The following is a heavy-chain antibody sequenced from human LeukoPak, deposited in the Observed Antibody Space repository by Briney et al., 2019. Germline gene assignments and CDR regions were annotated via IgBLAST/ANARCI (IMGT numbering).Heavy chain of an antibody. Sequence: GGSLRLSCAASGFTFSSYVMSWVRQAPGKGLEWVSAISGSGGSTYYADSVKGRFTISRDSSKNTLYLQMNSLRAEDTAVYYCAKDWRRGYSYGFDYWGQGTLVTVSS. CDR1: GFTFSSYV. CDR3: AKDWRRGYSYGFDY. D-gene: IGHD5-18*01. CDR2: ISGSGGST. V-gene: IGHV3-23*01. J-gene: IGHJ4*02.